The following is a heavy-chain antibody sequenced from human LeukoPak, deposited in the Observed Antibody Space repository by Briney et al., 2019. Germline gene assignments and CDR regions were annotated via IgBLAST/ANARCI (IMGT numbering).Heavy chain of an antibody. V-gene: IGHV3-21*01. CDR2: ISSSSSYI. Sequence: GGSLRLSCAASGFTLSSYSMNWVRQAPGKGLEWVSSISSSSSYIYYADSVKGRFTISRDNAKNSLYLQMNSLRAEDTAVYYCAREASLMITHWGQGTLVTVSS. D-gene: IGHD3-16*01. J-gene: IGHJ4*02. CDR1: GFTLSSYS. CDR3: AREASLMITH.